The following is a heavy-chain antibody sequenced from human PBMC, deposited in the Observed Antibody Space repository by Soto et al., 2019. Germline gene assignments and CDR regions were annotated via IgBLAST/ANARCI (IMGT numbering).Heavy chain of an antibody. J-gene: IGHJ4*02. CDR1: GFTFSSHY. D-gene: IGHD1-26*01. CDR3: ARDDEVGSDCDLGY. CDR2: ISSDGNSK. V-gene: IGHV3-30-3*01. Sequence: QAHLVESGGGVVQPGRSLTLSCAVSGFTFSSHYMHWVRQAPGKGLEWVALISSDGNSKYYADSVKGRFTTSRDNSKNTMYRQMNSLRVEDTAVYYCARDDEVGSDCDLGYWGQGALVTVSS.